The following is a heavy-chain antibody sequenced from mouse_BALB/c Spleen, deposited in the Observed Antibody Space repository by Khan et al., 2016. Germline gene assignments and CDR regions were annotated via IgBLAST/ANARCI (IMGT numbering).Heavy chain of an antibody. Sequence: EVQLQESGPSLVKPSQTLSLTCSVTGDSITSGYWNWIRKFPGNKLEYMGYISHSGSTYYNPSLKSRISITRDTSKNQYYLQLNSVTTEDTATYYCASSDFGGSGYFDVWGAGTTVTVSS. J-gene: IGHJ1*01. CDR2: ISHSGST. D-gene: IGHD2-4*01. V-gene: IGHV3-8*02. CDR1: GDSITSGY. CDR3: ASSDFGGSGYFDV.